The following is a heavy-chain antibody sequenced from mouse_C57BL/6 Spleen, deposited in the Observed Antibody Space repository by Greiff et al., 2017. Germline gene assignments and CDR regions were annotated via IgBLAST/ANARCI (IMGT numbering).Heavy chain of an antibody. Sequence: QVHVKQSGAELVKPGASVKMSCKASGYTFTSYWITWVKQRPGQGLEWIGDIYPGSGSTNYNEKFKSKATLTVDTSSSTAYMQLSSLTSEDSAVYYRARTVTTVVARGYFDVWGTGTTVTVSS. J-gene: IGHJ1*03. V-gene: IGHV1-55*01. CDR1: GYTFTSYW. CDR3: ARTVTTVVARGYFDV. CDR2: IYPGSGST. D-gene: IGHD1-1*01.